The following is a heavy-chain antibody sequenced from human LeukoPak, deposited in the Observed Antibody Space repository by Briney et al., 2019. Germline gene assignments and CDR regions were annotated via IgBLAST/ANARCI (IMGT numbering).Heavy chain of an antibody. CDR3: ARFALYSYGYRY. CDR1: GGSFSGYY. CDR2: INHSGST. V-gene: IGHV4-34*01. Sequence: PSETLSLTCAVYGGSFSGYYWSWIRQPPGKGLEWIGEINHSGSTNYNPSLKSRVTISVDTSKNQFSLKLSSVTAADTAVYYCARFALYSYGYRYWGQGTPVTVSS. D-gene: IGHD5-18*01. J-gene: IGHJ4*02.